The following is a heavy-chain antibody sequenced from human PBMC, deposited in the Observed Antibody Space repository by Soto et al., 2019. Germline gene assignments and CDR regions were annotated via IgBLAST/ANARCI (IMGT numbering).Heavy chain of an antibody. V-gene: IGHV3-30-3*01. CDR3: ARDRVDTIFGVVTYGVDV. D-gene: IGHD3-3*01. CDR1: GFTFSSYA. J-gene: IGHJ6*02. Sequence: GGSLRLSCAASGFTFSSYAMHWVRQAPGKGLEWVAVISYDGSNKYYADSVKGRFTISRDNSKNTLYLQMNSLRAEDTAVYYCARDRVDTIFGVVTYGVDVWGQGTTVTVSS. CDR2: ISYDGSNK.